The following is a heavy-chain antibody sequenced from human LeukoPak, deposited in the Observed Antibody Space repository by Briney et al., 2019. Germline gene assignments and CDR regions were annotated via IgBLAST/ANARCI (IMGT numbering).Heavy chain of an antibody. CDR2: IYHSGST. J-gene: IGHJ4*02. Sequence: PSGTLSLTCAVSGGSISSSNWWSWVRQPPGKGLEWIGEIYHSGSTDYNPSLKSRVTISVDTSKNQFSLKVNSVTASDTAVYYCVRDRELYYWGQGILVTVSS. CDR1: GGSISSSNW. CDR3: VRDRELYY. V-gene: IGHV4-4*02. D-gene: IGHD1-26*01.